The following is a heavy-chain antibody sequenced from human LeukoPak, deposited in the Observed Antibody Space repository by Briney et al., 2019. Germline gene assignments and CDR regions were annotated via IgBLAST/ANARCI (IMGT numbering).Heavy chain of an antibody. V-gene: IGHV4-59*01. Sequence: SETLSDTYTDSGGSISSYPWCAVWQPPGKGLEWIGYIYYSGSTNYNPSLKSRVTISVDTSKNQFSLKLSSVTAADTAVYYCAGGGASLDLASGGKGTLVTVSS. J-gene: IGHJ4*02. CDR2: IYYSGST. CDR3: AGGGASLDLAS. D-gene: IGHD3/OR15-3a*01. CDR1: GGSISSYP.